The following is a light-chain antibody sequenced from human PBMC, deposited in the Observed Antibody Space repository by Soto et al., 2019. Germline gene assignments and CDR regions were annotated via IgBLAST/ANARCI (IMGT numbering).Light chain of an antibody. CDR1: QDISTW. Sequence: DIQMTQSPSSLSASVGDRVTITCRANQDISTWLAWYRQKPEKAHESLIYAASRLQGGVPSRFSGSGSGTDFSLTISSLQPEDFATYYCQQYNSYPLTFGGGTKVQIK. CDR2: AAS. CDR3: QQYNSYPLT. V-gene: IGKV1D-16*01. J-gene: IGKJ4*01.